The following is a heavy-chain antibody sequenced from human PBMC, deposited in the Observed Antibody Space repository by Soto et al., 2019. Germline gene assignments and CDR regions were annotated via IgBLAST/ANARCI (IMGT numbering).Heavy chain of an antibody. J-gene: IGHJ6*02. D-gene: IGHD3-10*01. CDR2: IWYDGSNK. CDR1: GFTFSSYG. Sequence: QVQLVESGGGVVQPGRSLRLSCAASGFTFSSYGMHWVRQAPGKGLEWVAVIWYDGSNKYYADSVKGRFTISRDNSKNTLYLQMNSLRAEDTAVYYCARDRGSGNYYYYYGMDVWGQGTTVTVSS. V-gene: IGHV3-33*01. CDR3: ARDRGSGNYYYYYGMDV.